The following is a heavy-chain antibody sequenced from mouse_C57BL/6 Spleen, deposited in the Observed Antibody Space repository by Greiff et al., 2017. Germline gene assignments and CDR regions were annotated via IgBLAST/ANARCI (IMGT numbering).Heavy chain of an antibody. Sequence: EVKVVESGGDLVKPGGSLKLSCAASGFTFSSYGMSWVRQTPDKRLEWVATISSGCSYTYSPDSVKGRFTISRDNAKNTLYLQMSSLKSEDTAMYYCARYDGSSYWYFDVWGTGTTVTVSS. CDR3: ARYDGSSYWYFDV. CDR1: GFTFSSYG. D-gene: IGHD1-1*01. V-gene: IGHV5-6*01. CDR2: ISSGCSYT. J-gene: IGHJ1*03.